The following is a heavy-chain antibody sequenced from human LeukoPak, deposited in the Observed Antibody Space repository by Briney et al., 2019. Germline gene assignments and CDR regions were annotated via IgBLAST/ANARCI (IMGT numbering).Heavy chain of an antibody. CDR3: ARETSSDYYYYMDV. Sequence: PSETLSLTCTVSGGSISSSSYYWGWIRQPPGKGLEWIVSIYYSGSTYYNPSLKSRVTISVDTSKNQFSLKLSSVTAADTAVYYCARETSSDYYYYMDVWGKGTTVTVSS. V-gene: IGHV4-39*07. CDR1: GGSISSSSYY. D-gene: IGHD2-2*01. J-gene: IGHJ6*03. CDR2: IYYSGST.